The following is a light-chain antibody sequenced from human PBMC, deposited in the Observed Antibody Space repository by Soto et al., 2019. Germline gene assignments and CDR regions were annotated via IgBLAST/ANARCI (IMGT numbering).Light chain of an antibody. V-gene: IGKV1-5*03. CDR1: ESISRW. CDR3: QQHNSFSIT. CDR2: KAS. Sequence: DIHMTQSLYTLSASVGYRFPITSLDLESISRWLAWYQQKPVKAPKLLIYKASSLESGVPSRFSGSGSGTEFTLTINSLQADDFATYYCQQHNSFSITFGQGKRLEIK. J-gene: IGKJ5*01.